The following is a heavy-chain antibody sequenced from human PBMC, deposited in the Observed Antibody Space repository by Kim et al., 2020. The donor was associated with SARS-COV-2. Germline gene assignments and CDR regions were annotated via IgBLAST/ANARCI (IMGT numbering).Heavy chain of an antibody. J-gene: IGHJ3*02. V-gene: IGHV3-30*18. D-gene: IGHD1-20*01. CDR3: AKDLGPYNWNDELGAFDI. CDR1: GFTFSSYG. CDR2: ISYDGSNK. Sequence: GGSLRLSCAASGFTFSSYGMHWVRQAPGKGLEWVAVISYDGSNKYYADSVKGRFTISRDNSKNTLYLQMNSLRAEDTAVYYCAKDLGPYNWNDELGAFDIWGQGTMVTVSS.